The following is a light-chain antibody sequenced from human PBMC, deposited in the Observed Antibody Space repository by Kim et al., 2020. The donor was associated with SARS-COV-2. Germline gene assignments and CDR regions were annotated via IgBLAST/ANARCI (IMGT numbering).Light chain of an antibody. CDR1: ISRW. Sequence: ISRWLAWYQQNPGTAPKSLIYTATRLESGVPSRFSGSGSGTYFTLTISSLQPEDFATYYCQQYESYPITFGQGTRLEIK. V-gene: IGKV1D-16*01. J-gene: IGKJ5*01. CDR3: QQYESYPIT. CDR2: TAT.